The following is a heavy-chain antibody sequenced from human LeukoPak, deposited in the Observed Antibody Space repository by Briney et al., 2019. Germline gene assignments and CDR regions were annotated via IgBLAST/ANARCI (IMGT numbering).Heavy chain of an antibody. V-gene: IGHV3-20*03. D-gene: IGHD6-19*01. J-gene: IGHJ3*02. CDR3: ARIAMAGIGDGFDI. CDR2: INWNGGST. CDR1: SSGGYY. Sequence: SSGGYYWSWIRQAPGKGLEWVSGINWNGGSTGCADSVKGRFAISRDNARNSLYLQMNSLRAEDTALYYCARIAMAGIGDGFDIWGQGTMVTVSS.